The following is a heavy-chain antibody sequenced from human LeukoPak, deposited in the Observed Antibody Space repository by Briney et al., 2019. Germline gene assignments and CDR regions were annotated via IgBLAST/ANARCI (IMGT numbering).Heavy chain of an antibody. Sequence: PSQTLSLTCTVSGGSISSGDYYWSWIRQPPGKGLEWIGEINHSGSTNYNPSLKSRVTISVDTSKNQFSLKLSSVTAADTAVYYCASVGPRFLYYYYGMDVWGQGTTVTVSS. CDR1: GGSISSGDYY. J-gene: IGHJ6*02. CDR3: ASVGPRFLYYYYGMDV. D-gene: IGHD2-15*01. V-gene: IGHV4-30-4*01. CDR2: INHSGST.